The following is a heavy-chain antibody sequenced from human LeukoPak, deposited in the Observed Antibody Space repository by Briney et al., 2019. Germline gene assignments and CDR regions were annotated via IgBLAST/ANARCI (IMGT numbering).Heavy chain of an antibody. D-gene: IGHD3-22*01. CDR3: AKDHDIALLFHYYDSSGYSGFDY. J-gene: IGHJ4*02. CDR2: INSDGSST. CDR1: GFTFSSYW. Sequence: QPWGSLRLSCAASGFTFSSYWMHWVRQAPGKGLVWVSHINSDGSSTSYADSVKGRFTISRDNAKNTLYLQMNSLRAEDTAVYYCAKDHDIALLFHYYDSSGYSGFDYWGQGTLVTVSS. V-gene: IGHV3-74*01.